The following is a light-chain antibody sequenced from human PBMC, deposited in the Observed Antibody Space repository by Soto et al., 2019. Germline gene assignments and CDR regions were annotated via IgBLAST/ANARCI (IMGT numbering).Light chain of an antibody. Sequence: QSVLTQPASVSGSPGQSITISCTGTSSDVGGNKYVSWYQHYPGKAPKLMICDVSNRPSGVSNRFSGSKSGNTASLTISGLQAKDEADYYCSAFTGTTYVFGTGTKVTVL. CDR3: SAFTGTTYV. CDR1: SSDVGGNKY. J-gene: IGLJ1*01. CDR2: DVS. V-gene: IGLV2-14*03.